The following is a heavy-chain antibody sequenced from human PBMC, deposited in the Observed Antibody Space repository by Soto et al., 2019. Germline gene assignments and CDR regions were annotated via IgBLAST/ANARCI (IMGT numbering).Heavy chain of an antibody. CDR3: ARDLQANRPGSGWRYYFDH. J-gene: IGHJ4*02. Sequence: ASVKVSCKASGYTFTSYYVHWVRQAPGQGLEWMGVINLSDSSTKFAQKVQGRVTMTRDTSTSTVYMELSSLRSEDTAVYYCARDLQANRPGSGWRYYFDHWGQGTLVTVSS. CDR1: GYTFTSYY. V-gene: IGHV1-46*01. D-gene: IGHD6-19*01. CDR2: INLSDSST.